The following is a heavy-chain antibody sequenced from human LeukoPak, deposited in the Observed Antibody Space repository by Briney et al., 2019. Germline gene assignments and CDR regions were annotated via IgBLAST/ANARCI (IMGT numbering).Heavy chain of an antibody. CDR3: ARAGSYCSSTSCYYRY. CDR2: INPSGGST. CDR1: GYAFTSYY. D-gene: IGHD2-2*01. J-gene: IGHJ4*02. V-gene: IGHV1-46*01. Sequence: ASVKVSCKASGYAFTSYYMHWVRQAPGQGLEWMGIINPSGGSTSYAQKFQGRVTITADKSTSTAYMELSSLRSEDTAVYYCARAGSYCSSTSCYYRYWGQGTLVTVSS.